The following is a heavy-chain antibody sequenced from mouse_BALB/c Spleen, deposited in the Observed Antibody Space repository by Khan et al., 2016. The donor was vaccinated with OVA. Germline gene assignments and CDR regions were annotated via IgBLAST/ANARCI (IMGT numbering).Heavy chain of an antibody. V-gene: IGHV5-6-2*01. Sequence: EVELVESGGGLVKLGGSLKLSCAASGFTFSSYYMSWVRQTPEKRLELVAAIKTNGGSIYYQDTVKGRFTISRDNAKSTLYLQMNSLRSEDTALYYCATHFGYDGEFAYWGQGILVTVSA. J-gene: IGHJ3*01. CDR3: ATHFGYDGEFAY. CDR1: GFTFSSYY. D-gene: IGHD2-2*01. CDR2: IKTNGGSI.